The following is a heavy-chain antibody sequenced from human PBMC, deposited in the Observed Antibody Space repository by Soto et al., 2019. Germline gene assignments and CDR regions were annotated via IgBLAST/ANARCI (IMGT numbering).Heavy chain of an antibody. V-gene: IGHV1-46*01. CDR3: ARGIIVVAPYYYMDV. CDR1: GYTFTSYY. CDR2: INGNDGNT. J-gene: IGHJ6*03. Sequence: ASVKVSCKASGYTFTSYYMHWVRQAPGQGLEWMGMINGNDGNTRYAQKFQGRVTVTTDTPTSTAYMELRSLRPDDTAVYYCARGIIVVAPYYYMDVWGNGTTVTVSS. D-gene: IGHD2-2*01.